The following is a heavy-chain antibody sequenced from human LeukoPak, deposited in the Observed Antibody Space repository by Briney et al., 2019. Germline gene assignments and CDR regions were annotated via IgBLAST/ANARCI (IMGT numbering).Heavy chain of an antibody. CDR2: IIPIFGTA. V-gene: IGHV1-69*13. CDR1: GGTFSSYA. Sequence: SVTVSCTASGGTFSSYAISWVRQAPGQGLEWMGGIIPIFGTANYAQKFQGRVTITADESTSTAYMELSSLRSEDTAVYYCARGFTMVREPMGWFDPWGQGTLVTVSS. CDR3: ARGFTMVREPMGWFDP. D-gene: IGHD3-10*01. J-gene: IGHJ5*02.